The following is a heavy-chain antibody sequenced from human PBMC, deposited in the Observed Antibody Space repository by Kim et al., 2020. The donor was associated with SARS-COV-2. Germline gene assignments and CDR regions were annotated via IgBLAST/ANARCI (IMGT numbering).Heavy chain of an antibody. CDR3: ARRAIVVVPAARPYYYGMDV. CDR1: GGSISSSSYY. D-gene: IGHD2-2*02. J-gene: IGHJ6*02. Sequence: SETLSLTCTVSGGSISSSSYYWGWIRQPPGKGLEWIGSIYYSGSTYYNPSLKSRVTISVDTSKNQFSLKLSSVTAADTAVYYCARRAIVVVPAARPYYYGMDVWGQGTTVTVSS. CDR2: IYYSGST. V-gene: IGHV4-39*01.